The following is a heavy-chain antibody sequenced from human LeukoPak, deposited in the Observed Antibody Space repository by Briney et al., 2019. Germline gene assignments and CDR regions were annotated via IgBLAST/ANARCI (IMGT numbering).Heavy chain of an antibody. CDR1: GYSISSGYY. D-gene: IGHD5-18*01. CDR2: IYHSGST. Sequence: SETLSLTCTVSGYSISSGYYWGWIRPPPGKGLEWIGSIYHSGSTYYNPSLKSRVTISVDTSKNQFSLKLSSVTAADTAVYYCARVGGYSYGSPDYWGQGTLVTVSS. CDR3: ARVGGYSYGSPDY. J-gene: IGHJ4*02. V-gene: IGHV4-38-2*02.